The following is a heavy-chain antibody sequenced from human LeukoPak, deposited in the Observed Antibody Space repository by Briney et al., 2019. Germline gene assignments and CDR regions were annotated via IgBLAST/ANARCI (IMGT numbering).Heavy chain of an antibody. V-gene: IGHV4-59*01. CDR1: GGSISSYY. Sequence: SETLSLTCTVSGGSISSYYWSWIRQPPGKGLEWIGYIYYSGSTNYNPSLKSRVTISVDTSKNQFSLKLGSVTAADTAVYYCAKRSYGSGSHDYWGQGTLVTVSS. CDR3: AKRSYGSGSHDY. CDR2: IYYSGST. J-gene: IGHJ4*02. D-gene: IGHD3-10*01.